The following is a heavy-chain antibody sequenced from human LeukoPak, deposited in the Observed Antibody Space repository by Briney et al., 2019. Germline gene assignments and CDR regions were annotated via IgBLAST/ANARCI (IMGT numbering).Heavy chain of an antibody. CDR2: IKQDGTEK. J-gene: IGHJ6*03. CDR1: GFTFTTYW. D-gene: IGHD1-1*01. Sequence: PGESLRLSCAASGFTFTTYWLGWVRQPPGKGLEWVANIKQDGTEKYYVDSVKGRFTISRDNAKNSLYLQMNSLRAEDTAVYYCARDKTTRGPTYYYYYYMDVWGKGTTVTVSS. V-gene: IGHV3-7*01. CDR3: ARDKTTRGPTYYYYYYMDV.